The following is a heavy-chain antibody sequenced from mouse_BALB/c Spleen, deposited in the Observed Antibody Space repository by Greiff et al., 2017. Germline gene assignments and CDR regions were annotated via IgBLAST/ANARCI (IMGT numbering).Heavy chain of an antibody. Sequence: VQLQQSAAELARPGASVTMSCKASGYTFTSYTIHWVKQRLGQGLEWIGYINPSSGDTEYNQKFKDKTTLTADKSSSTAYMQLSSLTSEDSAVYYCARARAGLDYWGQGTTVTVSA. D-gene: IGHD4-1*01. CDR2: INPSSGDT. V-gene: IGHV1-4*02. CDR3: ARARAGLDY. J-gene: IGHJ3*01. CDR1: GYTFTSYT.